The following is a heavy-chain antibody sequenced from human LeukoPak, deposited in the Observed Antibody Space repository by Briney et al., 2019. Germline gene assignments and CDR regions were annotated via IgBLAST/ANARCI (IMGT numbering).Heavy chain of an antibody. Sequence: PGGSLRLSCAVSGFTFSSYSINWVRQAPGKGLEWISYISRSSTTIYYADSVKGRFTISRDDAKNSLYLQMSSLRAEDTAVYYCARVYTSSWYGDCWGQGTLVTVSS. CDR3: ARVYTSSWYGDC. D-gene: IGHD6-13*01. CDR2: ISRSSTTI. V-gene: IGHV3-48*01. J-gene: IGHJ4*02. CDR1: GFTFSSYS.